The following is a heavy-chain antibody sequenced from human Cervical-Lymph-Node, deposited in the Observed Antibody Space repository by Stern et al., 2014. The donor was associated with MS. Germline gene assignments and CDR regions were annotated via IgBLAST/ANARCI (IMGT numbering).Heavy chain of an antibody. CDR2: IMPILCTS. V-gene: IGHV1-69*01. D-gene: IGHD1-26*01. CDR3: ARHLGSHESGWFDP. J-gene: IGHJ5*02. CDR1: GGTLLSYP. Sequence: QVQLVESGAEVKKPGSSVKVSCQASGGTLLSYPISWVRQAPGQGLEWLGGIMPILCTSNYAHKFQGRVTITADESTTTIYMELRSLKSEDTAVYYCARHLGSHESGWFDPWGQGTLVTVSS.